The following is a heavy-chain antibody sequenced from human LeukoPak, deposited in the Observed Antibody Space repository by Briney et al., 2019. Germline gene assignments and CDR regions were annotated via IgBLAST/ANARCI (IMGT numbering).Heavy chain of an antibody. J-gene: IGHJ4*02. V-gene: IGHV3-11*04. Sequence: PGGSLRLSCAASGFTFSDYYMSWIRQAPGKGLEWVSYISSSGSTIYYADSVKGRFTISRDNAKNSLYLQMNSLRAEDTAVYYCAKRSGSGWSPFDYWGQGTLVTVSS. CDR2: ISSSGSTI. CDR3: AKRSGSGWSPFDY. D-gene: IGHD6-19*01. CDR1: GFTFSDYY.